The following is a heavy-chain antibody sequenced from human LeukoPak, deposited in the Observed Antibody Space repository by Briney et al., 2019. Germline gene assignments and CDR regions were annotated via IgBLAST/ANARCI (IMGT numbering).Heavy chain of an antibody. CDR3: ARDPYSGSYYAYYYYYMAV. Sequence: PGGSLRLSCAASGFTFSTYNMNWVRQAPGKGLGWVSSITSSIRYIYYADSGKGRFIISRDNAKNPLYLQTDSLRAEDTAVYSCARDPYSGSYYAYYYYYMAVWGKGTTATVSS. V-gene: IGHV3-21*01. J-gene: IGHJ6*03. CDR2: ITSSIRYI. D-gene: IGHD1-26*01. CDR1: GFTFSTYN.